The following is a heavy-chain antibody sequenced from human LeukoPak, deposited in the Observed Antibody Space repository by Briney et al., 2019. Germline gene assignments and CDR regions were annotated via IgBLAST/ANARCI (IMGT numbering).Heavy chain of an antibody. D-gene: IGHD4-11*01. CDR2: IHYSGTT. CDR1: GGSISSYY. CDR3: ARLTPVTVTTGWYFDL. J-gene: IGHJ2*01. V-gene: IGHV4-59*08. Sequence: PSETLSLTCTVSGGSISSYYWSWIRQPPGKGLEWIGYIHYSGTTNYNPSLKSRVTISVDTSKNQFSLRLTSVTAADTAVYSCARLTPVTVTTGWYFDLWGRGTLVTVS.